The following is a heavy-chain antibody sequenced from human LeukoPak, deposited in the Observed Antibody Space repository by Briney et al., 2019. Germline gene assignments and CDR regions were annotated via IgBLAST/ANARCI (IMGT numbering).Heavy chain of an antibody. J-gene: IGHJ4*02. V-gene: IGHV4-4*02. Sequence: SETLSLTCTVSGDSINSLDLWSWVRQPPGKGLEWIGEMYLSGTTHSNPSVKSRVTISVDTSKNQFSLKLTSVTAADTAVYYCARHGNSGTHAVDCWGQGTLVTVSS. CDR3: ARHGNSGTHAVDC. CDR2: MYLSGTT. CDR1: GDSINSLDL. D-gene: IGHD1-26*01.